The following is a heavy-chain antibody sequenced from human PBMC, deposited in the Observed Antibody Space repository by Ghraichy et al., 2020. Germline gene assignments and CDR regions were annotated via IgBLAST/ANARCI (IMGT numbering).Heavy chain of an antibody. J-gene: IGHJ4*02. D-gene: IGHD1-1*01. CDR3: TREVLREGAWRGGLAWSPDY. CDR2: IRSKAYGGTT. Sequence: GESLNISCTASGFTFGDYAMSWFRQAPGKGLEWVGFIRSKAYGGTTEYAASVKGRFTISRDDSKSIAYLQMNSLKTEDPAVYYWTREVLREGAWRGGLAWSPDYWGQGTLVTVSS. CDR1: GFTFGDYA. V-gene: IGHV3-49*03.